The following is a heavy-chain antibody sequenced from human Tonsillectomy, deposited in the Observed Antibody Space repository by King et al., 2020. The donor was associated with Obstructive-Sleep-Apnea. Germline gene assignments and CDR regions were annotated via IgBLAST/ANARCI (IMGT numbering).Heavy chain of an antibody. CDR3: ARGRAQTGTAGHFFDH. CDR1: GYSISSGHY. J-gene: IGHJ4*02. V-gene: IGHV4-38-2*02. CDR2: IHHSGGN. D-gene: IGHD1-7*01. Sequence: QLQESGPGLGKPSETLSLTCTVSGYSISSGHYWGWVRQPPGEGLEWVGAIHHSGGNYYNPSLKSRVTISVDKSKNQFSLKLSALTAADTAVFHCARGRAQTGTAGHFFDHWGQGTLVTVSS.